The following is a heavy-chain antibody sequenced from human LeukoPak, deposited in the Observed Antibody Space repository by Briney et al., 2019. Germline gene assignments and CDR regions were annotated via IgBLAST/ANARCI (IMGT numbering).Heavy chain of an antibody. CDR2: ISGSGGST. D-gene: IGHD4-17*01. Sequence: GGSLRLSCAASGFTFSSYAMSWVRQAPGKGLEWVSAISGSGGSTYYADSVKGRFTISRDNSKNTLYLQMNSLRAEDTAVYYCAKAGGDYGDYPWYYGMDVWGQGTTVTVSS. CDR3: AKAGGDYGDYPWYYGMDV. J-gene: IGHJ6*02. V-gene: IGHV3-23*01. CDR1: GFTFSSYA.